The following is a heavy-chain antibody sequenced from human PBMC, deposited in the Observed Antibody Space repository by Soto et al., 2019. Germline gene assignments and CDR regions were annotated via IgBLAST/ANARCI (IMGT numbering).Heavy chain of an antibody. V-gene: IGHV3-23*01. CDR2: ISGSGGST. Sequence: PGGSLRLSCAASGFTFSSYAMSWVRQAPGRGLEWVSAISGSGGSTYYADSVKGRFTISRDNSKNTLYLQMNSLRAEDTAVYYCAKDGDIAAAAILYNWFDPWGQGTLVTVSS. CDR3: AKDGDIAAAAILYNWFDP. CDR1: GFTFSSYA. D-gene: IGHD6-13*01. J-gene: IGHJ5*02.